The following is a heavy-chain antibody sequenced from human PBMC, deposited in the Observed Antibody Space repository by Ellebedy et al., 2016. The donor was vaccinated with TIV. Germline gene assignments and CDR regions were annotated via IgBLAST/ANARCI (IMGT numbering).Heavy chain of an antibody. Sequence: GSLRLSCAVYGGSFSGYYWSWIRQPKGTGLEWIGEINHNGKTNYSPSLKSRVTVSVYTSKNPFSLKLSSVTAADTAVYYCARGLTYCGGDCSGYFQHWGQGTLVTVSS. J-gene: IGHJ1*01. CDR3: ARGLTYCGGDCSGYFQH. D-gene: IGHD2-21*02. V-gene: IGHV4-34*01. CDR1: GGSFSGYY. CDR2: INHNGKT.